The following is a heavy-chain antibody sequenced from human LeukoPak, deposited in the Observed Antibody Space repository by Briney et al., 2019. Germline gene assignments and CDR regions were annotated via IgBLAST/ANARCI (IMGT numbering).Heavy chain of an antibody. CDR1: GFTFSSYS. J-gene: IGHJ4*02. CDR2: ISSSSSYI. V-gene: IGHV3-21*01. CDR3: ARALLRGIAAAGTIDY. Sequence: GGSLRLSCAASGFTFSSYSMNWVRRAPGKGLEWVSSISSSSSYIYYADSVKGRFTISRDNAKNSLNLQMNSLRAEDTAVYYCARALLRGIAAAGTIDYWGQGTLVTVSS. D-gene: IGHD6-13*01.